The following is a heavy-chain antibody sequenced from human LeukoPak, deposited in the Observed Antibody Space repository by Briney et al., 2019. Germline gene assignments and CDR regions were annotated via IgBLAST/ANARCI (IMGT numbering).Heavy chain of an antibody. J-gene: IGHJ5*02. Sequence: PSETLSLTCTVSGESISTYYWSWVRQPPGKGLEWIGFKYYIGTTKYNPSLKRRASISVDTSKNQFSLQLTSVTAADTAMYYCARGYGGTRFAFDPWGHGTLVIVSS. V-gene: IGHV4-59*01. CDR2: KYYIGTT. CDR1: GESISTYY. D-gene: IGHD4-23*01. CDR3: ARGYGGTRFAFDP.